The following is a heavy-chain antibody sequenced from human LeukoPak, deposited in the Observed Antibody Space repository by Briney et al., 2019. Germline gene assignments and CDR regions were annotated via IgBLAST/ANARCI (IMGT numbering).Heavy chain of an antibody. CDR2: INHSGST. V-gene: IGHV4-34*01. J-gene: IGHJ3*02. Sequence: PSETLSLTCAVYGGSFSGYYWSWIRQPPGKGLEWIGEINHSGSTNYNPSLKSRVTISVDTSKNQFSLKLSSVTAADTAVYYCARHGGGYYYDSSGYYQDDAFDIWGQGTMVTVSS. D-gene: IGHD3-22*01. CDR1: GGSFSGYY. CDR3: ARHGGGYYYDSSGYYQDDAFDI.